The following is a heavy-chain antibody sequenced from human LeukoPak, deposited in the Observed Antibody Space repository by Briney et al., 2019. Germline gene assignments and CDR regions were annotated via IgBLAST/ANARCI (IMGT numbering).Heavy chain of an antibody. CDR3: ARGRERIRLWRQQEYYGMDV. J-gene: IGHJ6*02. D-gene: IGHD5-18*01. CDR2: ISSSGSTI. Sequence: PGGSLRLSCAASGFTFSDYYMSWIRQAPGKGLEWVSYISSSGSTIYYADSVKGRFTISRDNAKNSLYLQMNSLRAEDTAVYYCARGRERIRLWRQQEYYGMDVWGQGTTVTVSS. V-gene: IGHV3-11*01. CDR1: GFTFSDYY.